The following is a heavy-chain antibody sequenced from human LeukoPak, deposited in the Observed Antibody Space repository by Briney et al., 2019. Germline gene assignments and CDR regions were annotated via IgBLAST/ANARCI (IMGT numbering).Heavy chain of an antibody. CDR3: ARADYGAQEAFDI. D-gene: IGHD4-17*01. CDR1: GGSFSGYY. V-gene: IGHV4-34*01. Sequence: SETLSLTCAVYGGSFSGYYWSWIRQPPGKGLEWIGEINHSGSTNYNPSLKSRVTISVDTSKNQFSLKLSSVTAADTAVYYCARADYGAQEAFDIWGQGTMVTVSS. CDR2: INHSGST. J-gene: IGHJ3*02.